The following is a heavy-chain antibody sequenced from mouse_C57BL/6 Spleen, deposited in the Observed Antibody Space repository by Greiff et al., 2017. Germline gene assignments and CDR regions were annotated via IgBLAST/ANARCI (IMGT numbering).Heavy chain of an antibody. CDR3: ARESDTYYDAMDY. CDR1: GYAFSSDW. Sequence: VQLQQSGAELVKPGASVKISCKASGYAFSSDWMNWVKQRPGQGLEWIGKIYPGDGDTNYNGKLKGKATLTADKSSSTAYMHLSSLTSEDSAVYFCARESDTYYDAMDYWGQGTSVTVSS. V-gene: IGHV1-80*01. J-gene: IGHJ4*01. CDR2: IYPGDGDT.